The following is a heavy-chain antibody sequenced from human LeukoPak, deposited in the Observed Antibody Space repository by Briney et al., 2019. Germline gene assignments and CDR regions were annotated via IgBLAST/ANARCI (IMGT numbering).Heavy chain of an antibody. CDR2: ISSNGGST. V-gene: IGHV3-64*01. Sequence: PGGSLRLSCAASGFTFSSYAMHWVRQAPGKGLEYVSAISSNGGSTYYANSVKGRFTISRDNSKNTLYLQMGSLRAEDMAVYYCARQNLSGAFDIWGQGTMVTVSS. CDR3: ARQNLSGAFDI. D-gene: IGHD3-10*01. J-gene: IGHJ3*02. CDR1: GFTFSSYA.